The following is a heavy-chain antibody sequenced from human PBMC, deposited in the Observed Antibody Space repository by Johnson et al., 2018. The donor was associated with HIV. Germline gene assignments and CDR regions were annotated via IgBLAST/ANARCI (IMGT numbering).Heavy chain of an antibody. CDR3: ARGPGGFGAFDI. V-gene: IGHV3-9*01. Sequence: VQLVESGGGLVQPGRSPRLSCAASGFTFDDYAMHWVRQAPGKGLEWVSGISWNSGSIGYADSVKGRFTISRDNSENTLYLQMNSLRAEDTAVYYCARGPGGFGAFDIWGQGTMVTVSS. CDR1: GFTFDDYA. D-gene: IGHD2-8*02. J-gene: IGHJ3*02. CDR2: ISWNSGSI.